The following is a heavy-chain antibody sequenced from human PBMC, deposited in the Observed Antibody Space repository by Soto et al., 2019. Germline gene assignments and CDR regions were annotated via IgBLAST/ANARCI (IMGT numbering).Heavy chain of an antibody. J-gene: IGHJ4*02. CDR3: ARVLANYFDS. Sequence: GGSLRLSCAASGFTFSSYAMHWVRQAPGKGLEWVAVISYDGSNKYYADSMKGRFTISRDNAKNSLYLQMNSLRAEDTAVYYCARVLANYFDSWGQGTLVTVSS. V-gene: IGHV3-30-3*01. CDR1: GFTFSSYA. CDR2: ISYDGSNK.